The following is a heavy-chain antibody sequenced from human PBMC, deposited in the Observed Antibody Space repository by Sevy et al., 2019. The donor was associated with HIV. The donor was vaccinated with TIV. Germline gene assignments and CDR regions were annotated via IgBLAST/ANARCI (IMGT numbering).Heavy chain of an antibody. V-gene: IGHV1-24*01. CDR1: GYTLTQLS. Sequence: ASVKVSCKVSGYTLTQLSMNWVRQAPGKGLEWMGTFDPEAGETFYVQNFQGRVTMTEDTSTDTAYMERSNLRSGDTAVYYYATTKDYYDSSGYPFDDWGQGTLFTVSS. J-gene: IGHJ4*02. CDR3: ATTKDYYDSSGYPFDD. CDR2: FDPEAGET. D-gene: IGHD3-22*01.